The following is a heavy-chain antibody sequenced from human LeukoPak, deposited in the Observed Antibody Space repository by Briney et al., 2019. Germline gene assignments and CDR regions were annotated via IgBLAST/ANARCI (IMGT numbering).Heavy chain of an antibody. J-gene: IGHJ3*02. CDR3: ARGQLKMDTDAFDI. D-gene: IGHD5-18*01. CDR1: GFTVSNNF. CDR2: IYSGGGT. V-gene: IGHV3-53*05. Sequence: GGSLRLSCAASGFTVSNNFVTWVRQAPGKGLEWVSIIYSGGGTDYADSVKGRFTISRDNAKNSLYLQMNSLRIEDTAVYYCARGQLKMDTDAFDIWGQGTVVTVSS.